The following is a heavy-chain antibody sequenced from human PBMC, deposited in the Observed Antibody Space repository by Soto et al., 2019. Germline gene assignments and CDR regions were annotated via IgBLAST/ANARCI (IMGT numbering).Heavy chain of an antibody. V-gene: IGHV5-51*01. CDR1: GYSFTTLW. J-gene: IGHJ4*02. CDR2: SYPGDSDT. Sequence: GESPKISCKGPGYSFTTLWSSCVRQMPGKGLEWMGISYPGDSDTKYSPSFQGQVTISADKAISTTYLQWSSLKASDSAIYYCARRGISPHHIDYWGQGTLVTVSS. CDR3: ARRGISPHHIDY.